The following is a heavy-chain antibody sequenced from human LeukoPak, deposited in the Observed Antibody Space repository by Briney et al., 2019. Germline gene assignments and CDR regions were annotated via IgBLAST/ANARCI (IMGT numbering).Heavy chain of an antibody. J-gene: IGHJ6*04. Sequence: SQTLSLTCTVSGGSISSGDYYWSWIRQPPGKGLEWIGYIYYSGSTYYNPSLKSQVTISVDTSKNQFSLKLSSGTAADTAVYYCARVLWFGELSPSYGMDVWGKGTTVTVSS. V-gene: IGHV4-30-4*01. CDR3: ARVLWFGELSPSYGMDV. D-gene: IGHD3-10*01. CDR2: IYYSGST. CDR1: GGSISSGDYY.